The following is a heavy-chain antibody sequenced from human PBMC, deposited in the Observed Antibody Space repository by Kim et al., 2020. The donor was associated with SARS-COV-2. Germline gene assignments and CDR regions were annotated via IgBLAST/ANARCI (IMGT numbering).Heavy chain of an antibody. V-gene: IGHV1-18*01. D-gene: IGHD2-21*01. CDR1: GYTFSSYA. CDR3: ARTFDDDWRCFDY. Sequence: ASVKVSCKASGYTFSSYAISWVRQAPGQGLEWMGGIIAYFGNANYAQKLQGRVTITTDKSTSTAYMELSSLRSDDTAVYYCARTFDDDWRCFDYFGQGSL. J-gene: IGHJ4*03. CDR2: IIAYFGNA.